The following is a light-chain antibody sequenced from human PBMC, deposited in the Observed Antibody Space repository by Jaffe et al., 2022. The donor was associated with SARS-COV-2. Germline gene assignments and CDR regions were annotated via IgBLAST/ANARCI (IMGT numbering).Light chain of an antibody. CDR3: QQSHSYPLT. CDR1: QDIRDY. J-gene: IGKJ4*01. V-gene: IGKV1-16*02. CDR2: TTS. Sequence: DIQMTQSPSSLSASVGDRVTITCRASQDIRDYVAWYQQKPGEAPRSLVQTTSNLQSGVPLKFSGSGSGTDFTLTISSLQPEDIATYYCQQSHSYPLTFGGGTKVEIK.